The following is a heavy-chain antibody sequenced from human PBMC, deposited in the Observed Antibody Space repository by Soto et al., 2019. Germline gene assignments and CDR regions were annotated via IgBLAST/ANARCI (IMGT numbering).Heavy chain of an antibody. CDR1: GGTFSSYA. D-gene: IGHD2-8*01. Sequence: SVKVSCKASGGTFSSYAISWVRQAPGQGLEWMGGIIPIFGTANYAQKFQGRVTITADESTSTAYMELSSLRSEDTAVYYCARDGMVYATYYYYGMDVWGKGTTVTVSS. J-gene: IGHJ6*04. CDR2: IIPIFGTA. CDR3: ARDGMVYATYYYYGMDV. V-gene: IGHV1-69*13.